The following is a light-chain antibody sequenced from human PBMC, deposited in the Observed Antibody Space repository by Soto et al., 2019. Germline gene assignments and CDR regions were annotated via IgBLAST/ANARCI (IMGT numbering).Light chain of an antibody. J-gene: IGKJ3*01. V-gene: IGKV1-8*01. CDR1: QGISSY. Sequence: AIRITQSPSSLSASTGDRVTITCRGSQGISSYLAWYQQKPGKAPKLLIYAASTLQSGVPSRFSGSGSGTDFTLTISCLQSEDFATYYCQQYYSYPFTLGPGTKVDIK. CDR3: QQYYSYPFT. CDR2: AAS.